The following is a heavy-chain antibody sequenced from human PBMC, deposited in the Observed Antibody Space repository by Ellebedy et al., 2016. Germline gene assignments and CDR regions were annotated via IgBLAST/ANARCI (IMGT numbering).Heavy chain of an antibody. Sequence: GGSLRLXXAASGFSFKSYAIHWVRQAPGKGLEWVAVISYDGGDKYFADSVKGRFSLSRDNSKNTLFLEMNSLTAEDTAVYYCVRDGPSHDSYMDVWGKGTTVTASS. V-gene: IGHV3-30-3*01. CDR2: ISYDGGDK. CDR1: GFSFKSYA. CDR3: VRDGPSHDSYMDV. J-gene: IGHJ6*03.